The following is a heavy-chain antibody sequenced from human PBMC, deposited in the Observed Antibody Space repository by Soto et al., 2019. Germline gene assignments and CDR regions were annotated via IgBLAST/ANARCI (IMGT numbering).Heavy chain of an antibody. J-gene: IGHJ6*02. Sequence: PGGSLRLSCAASGFTFSNAWMSWVRQAPGKGLEWVGRIKSKTDGGTTDYAAPVKGRFTISRDDSKNTLYLQMNSLKTEDTAVYYCTTRRYSSGWYDYYYYGMDVWGQGTTVTVSS. CDR1: GFTFSNAW. CDR3: TTRRYSSGWYDYYYYGMDV. D-gene: IGHD6-19*01. CDR2: IKSKTDGGTT. V-gene: IGHV3-15*01.